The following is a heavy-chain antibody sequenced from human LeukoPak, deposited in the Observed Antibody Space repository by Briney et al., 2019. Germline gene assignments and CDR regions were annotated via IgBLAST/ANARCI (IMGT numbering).Heavy chain of an antibody. CDR3: ARDKLIAARPYAFDI. CDR2: IYYSGST. J-gene: IGHJ3*02. Sequence: SETLSLTCTVSGGSISCYYWSWIRQPPGKGLEWIGYIYYSGSTNYNPSLKSRVTISADTSKNQFSLKLSSVTAADTAVYYCARDKLIAARPYAFDIWGQGTMVTVSS. CDR1: GGSISCYY. V-gene: IGHV4-59*01. D-gene: IGHD6-6*01.